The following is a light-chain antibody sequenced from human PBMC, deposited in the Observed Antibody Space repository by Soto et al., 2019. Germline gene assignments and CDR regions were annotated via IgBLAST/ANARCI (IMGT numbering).Light chain of an antibody. CDR1: QSVSSN. J-gene: IGKJ2*01. CDR3: QQYNNWPPYT. CDR2: GAS. V-gene: IGKV3-15*01. Sequence: EIVMTQSPATLSVSPGERATLSCRASQSVSSNLAWYQQKPGQAPRLLIYGASTRATGIPARFSGSGSGTEFTLTISSLQFEDCAVYYCQQYNNWPPYTFGQGTKLEIK.